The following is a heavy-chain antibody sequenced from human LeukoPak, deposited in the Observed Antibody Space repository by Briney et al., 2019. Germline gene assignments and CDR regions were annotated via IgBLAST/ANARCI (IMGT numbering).Heavy chain of an antibody. CDR2: IYYSGST. J-gene: IGHJ4*02. Sequence: SETLSLTCTVSGGSISSYYWSWIRQPPGKGLEWIGYIYYSGSTNYNPSLKSRVTISVDTSKNQFSLKLSSVTAADTAVYYCARSAAEGYFDYWGQGTLVTVSS. V-gene: IGHV4-59*12. CDR3: ARSAAEGYFDY. CDR1: GGSISSYY. D-gene: IGHD6-13*01.